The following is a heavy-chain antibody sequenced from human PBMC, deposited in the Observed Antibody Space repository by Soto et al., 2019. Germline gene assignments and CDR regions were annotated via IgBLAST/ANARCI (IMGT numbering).Heavy chain of an antibody. D-gene: IGHD2-21*02. V-gene: IGHV3-48*03. CDR2: ISGSNNNI. Sequence: EVQLLETGGGSVHVGGSLRLSCAVSGFNLRNYEMNWVRQVPGKGLEGISKISGSNNNIYYADSVQGRFTISRDNANNVLFLQMNSLRAEDMATYHCATEELCGADCYFFKHWGQGTLVTVSS. J-gene: IGHJ4*02. CDR1: GFNLRNYE. CDR3: ATEELCGADCYFFKH.